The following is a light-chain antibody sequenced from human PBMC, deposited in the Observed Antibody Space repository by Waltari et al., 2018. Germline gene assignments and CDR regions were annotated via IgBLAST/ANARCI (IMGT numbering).Light chain of an antibody. CDR2: DAS. Sequence: DIQMTQYPSSLSASVGDRVTITCQASQDIRKNLNWLQQKPGKAPQVLIFDASNSQAAVPSRFSGSGSGTDFAFTISSLQPADIGTYYCQQYANLPLTFGGGTRVEIK. V-gene: IGKV1-33*01. J-gene: IGKJ4*01. CDR1: QDIRKN. CDR3: QQYANLPLT.